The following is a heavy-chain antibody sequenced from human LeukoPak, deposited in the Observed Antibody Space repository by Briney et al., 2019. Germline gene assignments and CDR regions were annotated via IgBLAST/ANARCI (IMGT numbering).Heavy chain of an antibody. V-gene: IGHV1-18*01. CDR3: ARATGYGYFDY. D-gene: IGHD3-9*01. CDR1: GYTFTSYG. J-gene: IGHJ4*02. CDR2: ISAYNGNT. Sequence: PQASVKVSCKASGYTFTSYGISWVRQAPGQGLEWMGWISAYNGNTNYAQKFQGRVTMTRDMSTSTVYMELSSLRSEDTAVYYCARATGYGYFDYWGQGTLVTVSS.